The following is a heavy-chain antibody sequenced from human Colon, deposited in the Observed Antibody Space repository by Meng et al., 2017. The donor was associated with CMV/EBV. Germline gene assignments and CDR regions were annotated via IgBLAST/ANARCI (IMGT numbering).Heavy chain of an antibody. CDR1: GFTFSSYW. V-gene: IGHV3-7*01. CDR3: ASEWGTSGY. Sequence: GESLKISCTPSGFTFSSYWMSWVRQAPGKGLEWVANMRQDGNEKYYVDSVKGRFTISRDNAKNSLSLQMNSLRAEDTAMYYCASEWGTSGYWGQGTLVTVSS. CDR2: MRQDGNEK. D-gene: IGHD3-16*01. J-gene: IGHJ4*02.